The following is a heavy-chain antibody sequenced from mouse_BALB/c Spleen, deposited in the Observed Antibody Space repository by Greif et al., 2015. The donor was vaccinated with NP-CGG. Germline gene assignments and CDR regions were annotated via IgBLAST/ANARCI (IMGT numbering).Heavy chain of an antibody. CDR3: ARLYDYDPAWFAY. J-gene: IGHJ3*01. V-gene: IGHV5-9-2*01. Sequence: EVQGVESGGGLVKPGGSLKLSCAASGFTFSSYGMSWVRQTPEKRLEWVATISGGGSYTYYPDSVKGRFTISRDNAKNNLYLQMSSLRSEDTALYYCARLYDYDPAWFAYWGQGTLVTVSA. CDR2: ISGGGSYT. D-gene: IGHD2-4*01. CDR1: GFTFSSYG.